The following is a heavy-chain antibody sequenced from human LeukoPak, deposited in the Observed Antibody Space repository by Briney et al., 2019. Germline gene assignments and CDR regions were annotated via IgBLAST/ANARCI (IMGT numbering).Heavy chain of an antibody. D-gene: IGHD7-27*01. CDR2: IYTSGST. Sequence: SETLSLTCTVSGGSISSYYWSWIRQPAGKGLEWIGRIYTSGSTNYNPSLKRRVTMSVDTSKNQFSLKLRSVTAADTAVYYCARGYNWGSPTRNFYYLDVWGKGTTVTVSS. V-gene: IGHV4-4*07. CDR3: ARGYNWGSPTRNFYYLDV. J-gene: IGHJ6*03. CDR1: GGSISSYY.